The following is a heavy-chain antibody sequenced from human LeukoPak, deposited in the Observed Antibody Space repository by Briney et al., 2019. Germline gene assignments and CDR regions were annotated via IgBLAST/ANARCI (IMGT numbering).Heavy chain of an antibody. Sequence: GASVKDSCKASGGTFSSYAISWVRQAPGQGLEWMGRIIPIFGTANYAQKFQGRVTITTDESTSTAYMELSSLRSEYTAVYYCARCRIVLIDTAMVNGYFDYWGQGTLVTVSS. D-gene: IGHD5-18*01. CDR1: GGTFSSYA. CDR3: ARCRIVLIDTAMVNGYFDY. CDR2: IIPIFGTA. V-gene: IGHV1-69*05. J-gene: IGHJ4*02.